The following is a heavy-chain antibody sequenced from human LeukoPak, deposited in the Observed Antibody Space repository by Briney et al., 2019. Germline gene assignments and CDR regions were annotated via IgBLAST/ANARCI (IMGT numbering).Heavy chain of an antibody. CDR3: ARVRIAAAGKFYFDY. J-gene: IGHJ4*02. CDR1: GFTVSSNY. Sequence: GGSLRLSRAASGFTVSSNYMSWVRQAPGKGLEWVSVIYSGGSTYYADSVKGRFTISRDNSKNTLYLQMNSLRAEDTAVYYCARVRIAAAGKFYFDYWGQGTLVTVSS. D-gene: IGHD6-13*01. V-gene: IGHV3-66*01. CDR2: IYSGGST.